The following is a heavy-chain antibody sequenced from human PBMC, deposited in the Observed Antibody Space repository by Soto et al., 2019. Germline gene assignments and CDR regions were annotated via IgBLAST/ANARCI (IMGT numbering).Heavy chain of an antibody. CDR2: INHSGST. D-gene: IGHD2-2*01. Sequence: SETLSLTCTVSGGSISSSSYYWSWIRQPPGKGLEWIGEINHSGSTNYNPSLKSRVTISVDTSKNQFSLKLSSVTAADTAVYYCASGRKLGFCSSTSCYSREYGMDVWGQGLTVT. V-gene: IGHV4-39*07. CDR3: ASGRKLGFCSSTSCYSREYGMDV. J-gene: IGHJ6*02. CDR1: GGSISSSSYY.